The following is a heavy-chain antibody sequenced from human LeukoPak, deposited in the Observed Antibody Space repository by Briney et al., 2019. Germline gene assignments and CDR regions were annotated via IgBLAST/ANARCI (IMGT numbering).Heavy chain of an antibody. CDR3: ARDAGAYYGSGSPSDY. CDR2: ISGSSGII. J-gene: IGHJ4*02. CDR1: GFTFNTYT. Sequence: GGSLRLSCAASGFTFNTYTMNWVRQAPGKGLEWVSYISGSSGIIDYADSVRGRFTISRDNAKNSLYLQMNSLRAEDTAVYYCARDAGAYYGSGSPSDYWGQGTLVTVSS. V-gene: IGHV3-48*01. D-gene: IGHD3-10*01.